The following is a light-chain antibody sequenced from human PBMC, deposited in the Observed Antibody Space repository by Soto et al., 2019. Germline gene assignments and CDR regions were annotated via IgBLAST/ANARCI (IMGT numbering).Light chain of an antibody. CDR2: EVS. V-gene: IGLV2-14*01. CDR3: NSHTSGDFRV. J-gene: IGLJ1*01. CDR1: SSDVGRYNH. Sequence: QSVLTQPASVSGSPGQSITISCTGASSDVGRYNHVSWYRHHPGKAPKLIISEVSNRPSGVSNRFSGSKSGYTASLTISGLQAEDEADYYCNSHTSGDFRVFGTGTKVTVL.